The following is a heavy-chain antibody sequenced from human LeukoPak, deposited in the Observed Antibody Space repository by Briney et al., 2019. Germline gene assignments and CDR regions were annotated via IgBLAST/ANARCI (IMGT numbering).Heavy chain of an antibody. V-gene: IGHV3-23*01. CDR3: GKDSRPSVTTFRSRWTDS. Sequence: GGSLRLSCAASRFTFHNNGMSWVRQAPGKGLEWVSAISGSSRSTYHAESVKGRFTISRDNCKNTLFLQMNSLRAEDTAVYYCGKDSRPSVTTFRSRWTDSWGQGTLVTVSS. CDR1: RFTFHNNG. CDR2: ISGSSRST. J-gene: IGHJ4*02. D-gene: IGHD4-11*01.